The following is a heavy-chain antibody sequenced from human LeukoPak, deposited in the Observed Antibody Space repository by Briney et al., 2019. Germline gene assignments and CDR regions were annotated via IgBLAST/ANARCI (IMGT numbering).Heavy chain of an antibody. V-gene: IGHV4-59*08. CDR2: IYHSGHT. D-gene: IGHD2/OR15-2a*01. J-gene: IGHJ5*02. CDR3: ARHPFQYPFDH. CDR1: GASVSSDY. Sequence: SETLSLTCTVSGASVSSDYWSWIRQSPGKGLEWIGYIYHSGHTMSNPSLKSRVSLSLDTSNNQFSLKLSSVTAADTAVYYCARHPFQYPFDHWGQGTVVSVSS.